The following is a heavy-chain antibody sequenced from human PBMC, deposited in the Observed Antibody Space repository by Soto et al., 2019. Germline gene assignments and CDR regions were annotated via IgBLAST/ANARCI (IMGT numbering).Heavy chain of an antibody. CDR1: GFTFTSYG. CDR2: ISYDGGLR. Sequence: QAHLVESGGGVVQPGRSLRLSCAASGFTFTSYGMHWVRQAPGTRLEWVAVISYDGGLRHYADSVKGRFTISRDNSKNIVLLQMNSLRAEDTAVYYCVSDRGYGHASVPYSWGQGTLVSVSS. CDR3: VSDRGYGHASVPYS. J-gene: IGHJ4*02. D-gene: IGHD5-18*01. V-gene: IGHV3-30*03.